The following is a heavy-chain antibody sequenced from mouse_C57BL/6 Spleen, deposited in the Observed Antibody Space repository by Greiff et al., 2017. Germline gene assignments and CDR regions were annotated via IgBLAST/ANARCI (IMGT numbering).Heavy chain of an antibody. Sequence: EVKLMESGGDLVKPGGSLKLSCAASGFTFSSYGMSWVRQTPDKRLEWVATISSGGSYTYYPDSVKGRFTISRDNAKNTLYLQMSSLKSEDTAMYYCARRRDYYGSSFTRAMDYWGQGTSVTVSS. J-gene: IGHJ4*01. CDR3: ARRRDYYGSSFTRAMDY. V-gene: IGHV5-6*01. CDR2: ISSGGSYT. CDR1: GFTFSSYG. D-gene: IGHD1-1*01.